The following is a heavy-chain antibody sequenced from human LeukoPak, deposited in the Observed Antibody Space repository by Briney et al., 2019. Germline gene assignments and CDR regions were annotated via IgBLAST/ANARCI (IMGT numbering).Heavy chain of an antibody. CDR2: INPNSGGT. J-gene: IGHJ3*02. V-gene: IGHV1-2*06. CDR1: RYTFTGDY. CDR3: ARGSVAGYPDLLDI. Sequence: ASVKVSCKASRYTFTGDYMHWVRQAPGQGLEWMGRINPNSGGTNYAQKFQGRVTMTRDTSISTAYMELSRLRSDDTAVYYCARGSVAGYPDLLDIWGQGTMVTVSS. D-gene: IGHD6-19*01.